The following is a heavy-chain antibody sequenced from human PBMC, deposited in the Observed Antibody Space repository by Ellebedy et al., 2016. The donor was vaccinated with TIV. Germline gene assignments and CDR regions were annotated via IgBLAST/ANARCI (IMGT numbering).Heavy chain of an antibody. CDR2: IWYDGTEK. CDR1: GFVFSSYG. V-gene: IGHV3-33*01. Sequence: GGSLRLSXAASGFVFSSYGMHWVRQAPGQGLEWVAVIWYDGTEKFYADSVKGRFTISRDNSKNTLYLQMNSLRAEDTALYYCVRDGGYSGESGDYWGQGTLVTVSS. J-gene: IGHJ4*02. CDR3: VRDGGYSGESGDY. D-gene: IGHD6-19*01.